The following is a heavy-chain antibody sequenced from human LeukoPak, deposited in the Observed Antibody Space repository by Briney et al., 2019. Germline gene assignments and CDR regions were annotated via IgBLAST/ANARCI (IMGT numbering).Heavy chain of an antibody. CDR1: GYTFTGYY. J-gene: IGHJ5*02. D-gene: IGHD2-15*01. CDR2: IIPIFGTA. CDR3: ARGLAYSHKENWFDP. Sequence: GASVKVSCKASGYTFTGYYMHWVRQAPGQGLEWMGGIIPIFGTANYAQKFQGRVTITADESTSTAYMELSSLRSEDTAVYYCARGLAYSHKENWFDPWGQGTLVTVSS. V-gene: IGHV1-69*13.